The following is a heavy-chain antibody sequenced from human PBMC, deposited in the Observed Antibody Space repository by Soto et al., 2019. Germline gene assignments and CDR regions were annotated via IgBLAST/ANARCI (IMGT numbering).Heavy chain of an antibody. Sequence: QVQLVQSGAEVKKPGASVKVSCKASGYSFTSHGISWVRQAPGQGLEWMGWISGNSGDTNYAQKLPGRVTVTTDTSPSTACMELRSLRSEDTAVYYCAGFVRGSNIDCYHYIEVWGTGTTVTVSS. V-gene: IGHV1-18*01. CDR1: GYSFTSHG. D-gene: IGHD3-10*02. J-gene: IGHJ6*03. CDR2: ISGNSGDT. CDR3: AGFVRGSNIDCYHYIEV.